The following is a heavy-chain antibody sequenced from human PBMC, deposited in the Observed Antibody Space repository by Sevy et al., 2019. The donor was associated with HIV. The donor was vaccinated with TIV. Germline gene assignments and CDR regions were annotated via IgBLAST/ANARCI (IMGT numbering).Heavy chain of an antibody. V-gene: IGHV3-9*01. J-gene: IGHJ6*02. CDR3: ARDSGTGGSYMGYYIGMDV. Sequence: GGSLRLSCVTSGFTFDDHGMHWVREIPGKGLEWVSGVSWNGRSLGYADTVKGRFIISRDNAKKSVSLQMNSLRTEDTALYYCARDSGTGGSYMGYYIGMDVWGQGITVTVSS. D-gene: IGHD3-10*01. CDR1: GFTFDDHG. CDR2: VSWNGRSL.